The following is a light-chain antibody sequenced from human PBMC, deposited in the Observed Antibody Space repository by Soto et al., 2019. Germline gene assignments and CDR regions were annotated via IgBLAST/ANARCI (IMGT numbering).Light chain of an antibody. CDR3: QHYNNWPPIT. V-gene: IGKV3-15*01. CDR1: QSVTSN. Sequence: EIVMTQSPASLSVSPGERATLSCRASQSVTSNLAWYQHKPGQTPRLLIYDASTRATGIPARFSGSGSGTEFTLTISSLQSEDFAVYYCQHYNNWPPITFGQGTRLETK. J-gene: IGKJ5*01. CDR2: DAS.